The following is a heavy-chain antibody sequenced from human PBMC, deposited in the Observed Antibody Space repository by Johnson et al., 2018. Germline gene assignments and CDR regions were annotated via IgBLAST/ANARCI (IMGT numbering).Heavy chain of an antibody. CDR3: ARYSSCSSAPNSYYYYYGMDV. D-gene: IGHD6-19*01. V-gene: IGHV5-51*01. J-gene: IGHJ6*02. CDR1: GYSFTTYW. Sequence: VQLVQSGAEVKKPGESLKISCKGSGYSFTTYWIAWVRQMPGKGLEWMGIIYPGDSDTRYSPSFQGQVTISVDKSIGTAYLQWSSLKASDTAMYYCARYSSCSSAPNSYYYYYGMDVWGQGTTVTVSS. CDR2: IYPGDSDT.